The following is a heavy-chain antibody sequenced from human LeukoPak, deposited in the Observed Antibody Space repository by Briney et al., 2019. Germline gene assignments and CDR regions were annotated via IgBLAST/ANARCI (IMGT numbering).Heavy chain of an antibody. V-gene: IGHV3-23*01. Sequence: PGGSLRLSCAASGFTFSSYGMSWVRQAPGRGLGWVAAISSSGGTTYYADSVKGRFTISRDNSKNTLYLQMNSLRAEDTAVYYCARGWQAVVAATHWFDPWGQGTLVTVSS. J-gene: IGHJ5*02. D-gene: IGHD2-15*01. CDR2: ISSSGGTT. CDR1: GFTFSSYG. CDR3: ARGWQAVVAATHWFDP.